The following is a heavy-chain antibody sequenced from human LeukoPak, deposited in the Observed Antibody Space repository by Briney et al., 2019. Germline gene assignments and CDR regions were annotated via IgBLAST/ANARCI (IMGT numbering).Heavy chain of an antibody. J-gene: IGHJ4*02. V-gene: IGHV4-38-2*02. CDR2: IYYSGST. CDR3: ARAPVLEREDY. Sequence: SETLSLTCTVSGYSISSGYYWGWIRQPPGKGLEWIGSIYYSGSTYYNPSLKSRVTISVDTSKNQFSLKLSSVTAADTAVYYCARAPVLEREDYWGQGTLVTVSS. D-gene: IGHD1-1*01. CDR1: GYSISSGYY.